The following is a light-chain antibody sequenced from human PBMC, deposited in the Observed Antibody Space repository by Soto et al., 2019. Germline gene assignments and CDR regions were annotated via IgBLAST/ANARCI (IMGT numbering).Light chain of an antibody. CDR2: GAS. CDR3: QQYVISVT. V-gene: IGKV3-20*01. CDR1: QSVGSTY. J-gene: IGKJ5*01. Sequence: EIVCTHSPATLSVAAGERATLSCRASQSVGSTYLAWYQQKPGQVPRLLIYGASSRATGIADRFSGSGSGTDFTLTISRLETQDSAMYYCQQYVISVTFGQGTRLEIK.